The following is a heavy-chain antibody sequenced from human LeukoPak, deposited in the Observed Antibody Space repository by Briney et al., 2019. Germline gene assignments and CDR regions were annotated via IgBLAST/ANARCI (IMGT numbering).Heavy chain of an antibody. D-gene: IGHD2-15*01. J-gene: IGHJ5*02. CDR3: ARRRLVAANWFDP. Sequence: PSETLSLTCAVYGGSFSGYYWSWIRQPPGKGLEWIGEINHSGSTNYNPSLKSRVTISVDTSKNQFSLKLSSVTAADTAVYYCARRRLVAANWFDPWGQGTLVTVSS. CDR1: GGSFSGYY. V-gene: IGHV4-34*01. CDR2: INHSGST.